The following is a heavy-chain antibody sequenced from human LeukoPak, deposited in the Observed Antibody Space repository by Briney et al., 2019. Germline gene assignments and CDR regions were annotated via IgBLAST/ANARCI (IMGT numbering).Heavy chain of an antibody. CDR3: ARLYSSSSGKAFDI. J-gene: IGHJ3*02. V-gene: IGHV3-48*02. CDR1: GFTFSSYS. CDR2: ISSSSSTI. Sequence: GGSLRLSCAASGFTFSSYSMNWVRQAPGKGLEWVSYISSSSSTIYYADSVKGRFTISRDNAKNSLYLQMNSLRDEDTAVYYCARLYSSSSGKAFDIWGQGTMVTVSS. D-gene: IGHD6-6*01.